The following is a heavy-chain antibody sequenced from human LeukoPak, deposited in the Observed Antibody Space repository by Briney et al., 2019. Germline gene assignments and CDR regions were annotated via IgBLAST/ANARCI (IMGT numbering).Heavy chain of an antibody. V-gene: IGHV3-23*01. CDR1: GLTFSGYA. D-gene: IGHD3-22*01. CDR2: MSANADTT. CDR3: AKSAYYDDSGYYVDY. Sequence: PGGSLRLSCAVSGLTFSGYAMSWVRQAPGKGLEWVSLMSANADTTYYTDSVRGRFTISRHNSQKTVYLQMNSLRADDTAVYYCAKSAYYDDSGYYVDYWGQGTLVTVSS. J-gene: IGHJ4*02.